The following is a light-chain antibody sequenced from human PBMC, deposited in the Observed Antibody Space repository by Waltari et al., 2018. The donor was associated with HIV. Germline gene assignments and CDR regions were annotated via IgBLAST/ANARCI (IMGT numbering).Light chain of an antibody. V-gene: IGLV3-25*03. CDR2: KDT. Sequence: SHELTQPPSVAVSPGQTARITCSGDALTKQYTHWYQQKPGQAPVMVMYKDTERPSGIPERFSCSSSGTTVTLTISGVQAEDEADYYCHSADTTVLFGGGTKLTVL. CDR1: ALTKQY. J-gene: IGLJ2*01. CDR3: HSADTTVL.